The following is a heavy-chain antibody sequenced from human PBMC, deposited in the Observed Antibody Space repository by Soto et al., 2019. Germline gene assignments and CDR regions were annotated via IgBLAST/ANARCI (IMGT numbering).Heavy chain of an antibody. CDR2: INAGNGNT. J-gene: IGHJ4*02. V-gene: IGHV1-3*01. CDR3: AIDRNTVSSGTLDY. D-gene: IGHD3-10*01. Sequence: QVQLVQSGAEVKKPGASVKVSCKASGYTFTSYAMHWVRQAPGQRLEWMGWINAGNGNTKYSQKFQGRVTITRDTSASTAYMELSSLISEDTAVYYCAIDRNTVSSGTLDYWGQGTLVTVSS. CDR1: GYTFTSYA.